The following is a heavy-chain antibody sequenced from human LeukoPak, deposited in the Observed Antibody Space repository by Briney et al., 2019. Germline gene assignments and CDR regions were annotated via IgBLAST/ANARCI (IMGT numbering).Heavy chain of an antibody. Sequence: GGSLRLSCAASGFTFSSYEMNWVRQAPGKGLEWVAYISRSGSTIYYADSVKGRFTISRDNAKNSLYLQMNSLSAEDTAVYYCVRAGRGDDYGDYYFDYWGQGTLVTVSS. J-gene: IGHJ4*02. CDR1: GFTFSSYE. V-gene: IGHV3-48*03. CDR2: ISRSGSTI. CDR3: VRAGRGDDYGDYYFDY. D-gene: IGHD4-17*01.